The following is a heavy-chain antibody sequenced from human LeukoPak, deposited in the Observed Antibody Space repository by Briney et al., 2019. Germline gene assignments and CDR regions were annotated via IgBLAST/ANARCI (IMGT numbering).Heavy chain of an antibody. V-gene: IGHV1-2*02. CDR2: INPNSGGT. Sequence: ASVKVSCKASGYTFTGYYMHWVRQAPGQGREWMGWINPNSGGTNYAQKFQGRVTMTRDTSISTAYMELSRLRSDDTAVYYCARDVWSGYYRAFDIWGQGTMVTVSS. D-gene: IGHD3-3*01. CDR1: GYTFTGYY. CDR3: ARDVWSGYYRAFDI. J-gene: IGHJ3*02.